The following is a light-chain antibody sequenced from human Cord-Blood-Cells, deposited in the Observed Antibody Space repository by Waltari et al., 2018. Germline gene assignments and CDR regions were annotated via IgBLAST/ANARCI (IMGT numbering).Light chain of an antibody. CDR3: SSYTSSSTVV. V-gene: IGLV2-14*01. CDR1: SSYVGGSNY. CDR2: EVS. J-gene: IGLJ2*01. Sequence: QSALTQPASVSGSPGQSITIPCTGTSSYVGGSNYVSWFQQHPGKAPKLMIYEVSNRPSGVSNRFSGSKSGNTASLTISGLQAEDEADYYCSSYTSSSTVVFGGGTKLTVL.